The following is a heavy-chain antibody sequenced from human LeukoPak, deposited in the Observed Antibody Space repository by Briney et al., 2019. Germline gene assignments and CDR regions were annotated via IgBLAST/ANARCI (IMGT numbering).Heavy chain of an antibody. Sequence: GGSLRLSCAASGFTFSSYEMNWGRQAPGKGLEWVSYISSSGSTIYYADSVKGRFTISRDNAKNSLYLQMNSLRAEDTAVYYCARLKQQLVRNNWFDPWGQGTLVTVSS. D-gene: IGHD6-13*01. V-gene: IGHV3-48*03. CDR1: GFTFSSYE. CDR3: ARLKQQLVRNNWFDP. J-gene: IGHJ5*02. CDR2: ISSSGSTI.